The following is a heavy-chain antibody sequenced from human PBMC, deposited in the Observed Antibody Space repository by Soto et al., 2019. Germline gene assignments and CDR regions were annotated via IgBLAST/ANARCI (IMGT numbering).Heavy chain of an antibody. Sequence: QVKLVQSGTEVKKPGASVKVSCKASGYSFGTSGISWVRQAPGQGLEWMGWISAYNGNTNYDQKLQDRATMTPDTSTNTAYLELRSLRSDDTAVYYCARAGQDYDSGGYASWGQGTLVTVSS. D-gene: IGHD3-22*01. CDR3: ARAGQDYDSGGYAS. J-gene: IGHJ4*02. CDR2: ISAYNGNT. V-gene: IGHV1-18*04. CDR1: GYSFGTSG.